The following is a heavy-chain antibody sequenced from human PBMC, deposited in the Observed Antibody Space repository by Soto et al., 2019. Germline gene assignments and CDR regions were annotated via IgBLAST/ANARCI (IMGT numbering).Heavy chain of an antibody. CDR2: IDPSDSYT. CDR3: ARHHSGSYRFSVYYFDY. J-gene: IGHJ4*02. D-gene: IGHD3-16*02. Sequence: PGESLKISCKGSGYSFTSYWISWVRQMPGKGLEWTGRIDPSDSYTNYSPSFQGHVTISADKSISTAYLQWSSLKASDTAMYYCARHHSGSYRFSVYYFDYWGQGTLVTVSS. CDR1: GYSFTSYW. V-gene: IGHV5-10-1*01.